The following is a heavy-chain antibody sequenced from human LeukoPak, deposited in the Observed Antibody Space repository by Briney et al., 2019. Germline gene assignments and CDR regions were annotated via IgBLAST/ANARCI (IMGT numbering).Heavy chain of an antibody. CDR2: ISGSGGST. V-gene: IGHV3-23*01. J-gene: IGHJ4*02. CDR1: GFTFSSYG. Sequence: PGGSLRLSCAASGFTFSSYGMSWVRQAPGKGLEWVSTISGSGGSTYYADSVKGRFSISRDNAKNSLYLQMNSLRGEDTAVYYCARGGYTYDIWGQGTLVTVSS. CDR3: ARGGYTYDI. D-gene: IGHD5-18*01.